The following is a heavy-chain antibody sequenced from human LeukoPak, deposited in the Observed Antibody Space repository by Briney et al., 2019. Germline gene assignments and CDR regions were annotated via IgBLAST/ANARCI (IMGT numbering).Heavy chain of an antibody. CDR3: ARGERRQLVGSSEKYFQH. D-gene: IGHD6-13*01. CDR2: INPNSGGT. CDR1: GYTFTGYY. J-gene: IGHJ1*01. Sequence: ASVKVSCKASGYTFTGYYMHWVRQAPGQGLEWMGWINPNSGGTNYAQKFQGRVTMTRDTSTSTVYMELSSLRSEDTAMYYCARGERRQLVGSSEKYFQHWGQGTLVTVSS. V-gene: IGHV1-2*02.